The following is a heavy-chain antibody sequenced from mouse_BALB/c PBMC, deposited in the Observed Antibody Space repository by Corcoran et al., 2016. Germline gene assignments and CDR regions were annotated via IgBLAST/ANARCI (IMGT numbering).Heavy chain of an antibody. D-gene: IGHD2-14*01. Sequence: QVTLKESGPGMLQPSQTLSLTCSFSGFSLRTSGMGVGWIRQPSGKGLEWLAHIWWDDVKRDNPALKSRLTISKDTSSSQVFLKIASVDTADTATYYCAHYRYENYYAMDYWGRGTSVAVSS. V-gene: IGHV8-8*01. CDR2: IWWDDVK. J-gene: IGHJ4*01. CDR3: AHYRYENYYAMDY. CDR1: GFSLRTSGMG.